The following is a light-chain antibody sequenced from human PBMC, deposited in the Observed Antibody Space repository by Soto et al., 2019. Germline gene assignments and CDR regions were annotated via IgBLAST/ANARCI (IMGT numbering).Light chain of an antibody. V-gene: IGKV1-17*01. Sequence: IQMTQSPSSLSASVLDIFTITFRASQAIRNDLGWYQQKPGKAPKLLVYAASSLQSGVPSRFSGSGSGTDFTLTISRLEPEDFAVYYCQQYGSSPKWTFGQGTKVDIK. CDR3: QQYGSSPKWT. CDR2: AAS. CDR1: QAIRND. J-gene: IGKJ1*01.